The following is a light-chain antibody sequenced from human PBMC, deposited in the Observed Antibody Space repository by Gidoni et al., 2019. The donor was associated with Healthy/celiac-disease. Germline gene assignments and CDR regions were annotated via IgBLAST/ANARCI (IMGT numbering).Light chain of an antibody. CDR2: AAS. CDR3: QQSYRTPPT. Sequence: DIQITQSPSSLSASVGDRVTITCPASQSISSYLNWYQQKPEKAPKLLIYAASSLQSGVPSRFSGSGSGTDFTITISSLQHEDFANYCWQQSYRTPPTFGQGTKVEIK. J-gene: IGKJ1*01. CDR1: QSISSY. V-gene: IGKV1-39*01.